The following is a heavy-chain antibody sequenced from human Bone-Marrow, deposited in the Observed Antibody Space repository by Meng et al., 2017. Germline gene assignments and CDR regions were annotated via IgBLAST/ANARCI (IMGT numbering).Heavy chain of an antibody. V-gene: IGHV3-43*01. D-gene: IGHD6-19*01. CDR1: GFTFDDYT. J-gene: IGHJ3*02. Sequence: GESLKISCAASGFTFDDYTMHWVRQARGKGLEWVSLICWDGGSTYYADSVKGRFTISRDNSKNALYLQMNSLRTEDTALYYCAKVSGQQWLVPDYAFDIWGQGTMVTVSS. CDR2: ICWDGGST. CDR3: AKVSGQQWLVPDYAFDI.